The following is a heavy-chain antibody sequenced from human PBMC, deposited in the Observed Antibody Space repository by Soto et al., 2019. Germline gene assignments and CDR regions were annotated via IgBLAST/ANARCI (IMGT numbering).Heavy chain of an antibody. V-gene: IGHV1-18*01. CDR2: ISAYNGNT. Sequence: QVQLVQSGAEVKKPGASVKVSCKASGYTFTSYGISWVRQAPGQGLEWMGWISAYNGNTNYAQKLQGRVTMTTDTPKSTAYIEGKSQRSHGTAVDYCARDRDIVLVPAPTPLALGIWGQGTMVTVSS. D-gene: IGHD2-2*01. J-gene: IGHJ3*02. CDR1: GYTFTSYG. CDR3: ARDRDIVLVPAPTPLALGI.